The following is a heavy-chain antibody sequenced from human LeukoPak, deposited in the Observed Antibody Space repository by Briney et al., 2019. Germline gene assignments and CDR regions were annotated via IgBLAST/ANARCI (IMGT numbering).Heavy chain of an antibody. CDR1: GYTFTSYY. D-gene: IGHD3-3*01. Sequence: ASVKVSRKASGYTFTSYYMHWVRQAPGQGLEWMGIINPSGGSTSYAQKFQGRVTMTRDTSTSTVYMELSSLRSEDTAVYYCARLPDYDFWSGYYYDFDYWGQGTLVTVSS. V-gene: IGHV1-46*01. J-gene: IGHJ4*02. CDR3: ARLPDYDFWSGYYYDFDY. CDR2: INPSGGST.